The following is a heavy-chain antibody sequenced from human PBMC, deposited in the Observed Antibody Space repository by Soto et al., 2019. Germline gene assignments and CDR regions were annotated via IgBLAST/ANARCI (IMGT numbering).Heavy chain of an antibody. CDR3: AKDRGGSGAFDI. J-gene: IGHJ3*02. Sequence: EGQLVEFGGGLVKPGGSLRLSCAASGFSFSIYSYNWVRQAPGKGLEWLSYISPAGSSIYYADSVKGRFTISRDSARDLVYLQMNRLRAEDTAVYYCAKDRGGSGAFDIWGQGTMVTVSS. CDR2: ISPAGSSI. CDR1: GFSFSIYS. D-gene: IGHD3-10*01. V-gene: IGHV3-48*01.